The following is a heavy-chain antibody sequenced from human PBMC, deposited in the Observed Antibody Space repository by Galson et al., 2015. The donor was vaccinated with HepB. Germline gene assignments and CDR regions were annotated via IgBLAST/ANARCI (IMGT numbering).Heavy chain of an antibody. Sequence: SLRLSCAASGFTFSSYAMHWVRQAPGKGLEWVAVISYDGSNKYYADSVKGRFTISRDNSKNTLYLQMNSLRAEDTAVYYCASLYYYDSSGHQLDAFDIWGQGTMVTVSS. J-gene: IGHJ3*02. CDR2: ISYDGSNK. D-gene: IGHD3-22*01. V-gene: IGHV3-30-3*01. CDR1: GFTFSSYA. CDR3: ASLYYYDSSGHQLDAFDI.